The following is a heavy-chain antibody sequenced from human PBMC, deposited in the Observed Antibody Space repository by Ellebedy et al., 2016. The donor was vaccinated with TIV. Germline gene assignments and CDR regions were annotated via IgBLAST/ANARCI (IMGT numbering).Heavy chain of an antibody. Sequence: GGSLRLXXEASGFSFSGYWMHWVRQAPGKGLVWVARVSLDGSGTYYADSVKGRFTISRDNSKNTLYLQMNSLRAEDTALYYCAKDHYDFWSGQVDYWGQGTLVTVSS. J-gene: IGHJ4*02. CDR3: AKDHYDFWSGQVDY. CDR1: GFSFSGYW. V-gene: IGHV3-74*01. CDR2: VSLDGSGT. D-gene: IGHD3-3*01.